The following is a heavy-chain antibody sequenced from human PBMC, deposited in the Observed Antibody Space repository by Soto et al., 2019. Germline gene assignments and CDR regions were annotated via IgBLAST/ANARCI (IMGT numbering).Heavy chain of an antibody. V-gene: IGHV1-3*01. CDR3: ARTTVAGLYYYYGMDV. Sequence: ASVKVSCKASGYTFTSYAMHWVRQAPGQRLEWMGWINAGNGNTKYSQKFQGRVTITRDTSASTAYMELSSLRSEDTAVYYYARTTVAGLYYYYGMDVWGQGTTVTVSS. D-gene: IGHD6-19*01. CDR2: INAGNGNT. J-gene: IGHJ6*02. CDR1: GYTFTSYA.